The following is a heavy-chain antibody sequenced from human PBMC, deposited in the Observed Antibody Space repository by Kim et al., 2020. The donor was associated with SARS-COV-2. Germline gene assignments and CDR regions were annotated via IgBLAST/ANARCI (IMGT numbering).Heavy chain of an antibody. J-gene: IGHJ4*02. CDR3: ARANNATYGTGWDY. Sequence: GGSLRLSCAASGFIFSNYAMHWVRQAPGKGLEWVSLISYDGNNKYYADSVKGRFTISRDSAKNTLCLQMNSLRTEDTAVYYCARANNATYGTGWDYWGQG. D-gene: IGHD6-19*01. CDR1: GFIFSNYA. V-gene: IGHV3-30*01. CDR2: ISYDGNNK.